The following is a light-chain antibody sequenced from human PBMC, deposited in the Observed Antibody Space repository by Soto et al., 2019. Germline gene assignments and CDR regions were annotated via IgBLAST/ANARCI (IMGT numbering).Light chain of an antibody. Sequence: DIQMTQSPSSLSASVGDRVTITCRASQSISSYLNWYQQKPGKAPKLLIYAASSLQSGVPSRFSGSGSGTDVTLTISSRQPEDFATYDCQQSYSTPYTFGQGTKLEIK. CDR2: AAS. CDR1: QSISSY. J-gene: IGKJ2*01. CDR3: QQSYSTPYT. V-gene: IGKV1-39*01.